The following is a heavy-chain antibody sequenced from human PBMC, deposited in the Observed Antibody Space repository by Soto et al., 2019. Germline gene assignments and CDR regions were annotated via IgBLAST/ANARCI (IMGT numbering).Heavy chain of an antibody. CDR2: IGTAGDT. Sequence: GGSLRLSCAASGFTFSSYDMHWVRQATGKGLEWVSAIGTAGDTYYPGSVKGRFTISRENAKNSLYLQMNSLRAGDTAVYYCARAHRSSSWHKYYFDYWGQGTLVTVSS. V-gene: IGHV3-13*01. CDR1: GFTFSSYD. CDR3: ARAHRSSSWHKYYFDY. D-gene: IGHD6-13*01. J-gene: IGHJ4*02.